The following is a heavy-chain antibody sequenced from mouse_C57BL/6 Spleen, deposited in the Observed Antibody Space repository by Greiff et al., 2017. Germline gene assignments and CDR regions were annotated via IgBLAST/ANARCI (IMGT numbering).Heavy chain of an antibody. D-gene: IGHD1-1*01. Sequence: DVHLVESEGGLVQPGSSMKLSCTASGFTFSDYYMAWVRQVPEKGLEWVANINYDGSSTYYLDSLKSRFIISRDNAKNILYLQMSSLKSEDTATYYCARGEDYYGSFYFDYWGQGTTLTVSS. CDR1: GFTFSDYY. CDR2: INYDGSST. CDR3: ARGEDYYGSFYFDY. J-gene: IGHJ2*01. V-gene: IGHV5-16*01.